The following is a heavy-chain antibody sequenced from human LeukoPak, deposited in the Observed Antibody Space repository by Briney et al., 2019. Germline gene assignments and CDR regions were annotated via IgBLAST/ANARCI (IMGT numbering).Heavy chain of an antibody. CDR1: GGSIGSYY. J-gene: IGHJ6*03. Sequence: PSETLSLTCTVSGGSIGSYYWSWIRQPPGKGLEWIGYIYYSGSTNYNPSLKSRVTISVDTSKNQFSLKLSSVTAADTAVYYCARTTEGGYTYDYFYYYYMDVWSKGTTVTISS. CDR2: IYYSGST. CDR3: ARTTEGGYTYDYFYYYYMDV. D-gene: IGHD5-18*01. V-gene: IGHV4-59*01.